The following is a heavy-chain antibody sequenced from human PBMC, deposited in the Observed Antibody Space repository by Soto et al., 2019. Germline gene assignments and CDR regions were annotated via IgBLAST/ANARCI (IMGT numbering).Heavy chain of an antibody. D-gene: IGHD5-12*01. J-gene: IGHJ4*02. CDR1: GYTFTSYW. CDR3: ASQHSGYAY. CDR2: IYPADSDT. Sequence: GESLKISCQGSGYTFTSYWIAWVRQMPGKGLEWMGIIYPADSDTRYSPSFQGQVTISADKSINTAYLQWDSLKASDTAMYYCASQHSGYAYWGQGTLVTVSS. V-gene: IGHV5-51*01.